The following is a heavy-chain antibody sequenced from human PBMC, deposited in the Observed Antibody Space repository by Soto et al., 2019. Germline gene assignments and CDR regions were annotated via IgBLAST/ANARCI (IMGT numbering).Heavy chain of an antibody. Sequence: QVQLVASGGGLVKPGGSLRISCAASGFTFSDYYISWIRQAPGKGLEWVSYISSSGSSIYYADSVKGRFTISRDNVKNSLYLQMNRLRAEDTAVYYCALAGYDSNYYAVTPLSAGHFWGQGTLVTVSS. CDR1: GFTFSDYY. D-gene: IGHD4-4*01. CDR3: ALAGYDSNYYAVTPLSAGHF. CDR2: ISSSGSSI. J-gene: IGHJ4*02. V-gene: IGHV3-11*01.